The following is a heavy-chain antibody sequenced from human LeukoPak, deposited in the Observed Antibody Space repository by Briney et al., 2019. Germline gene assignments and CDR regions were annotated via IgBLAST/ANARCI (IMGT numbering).Heavy chain of an antibody. CDR3: ARDRAYNRFDY. V-gene: IGHV3-7*01. CDR1: GFNFSSSW. D-gene: IGHD5-24*01. CDR2: IKEDGSQK. J-gene: IGHJ4*02. Sequence: GGSLRLSCADSGFNFSSSWMTWVRQAPGKGLEWVANIKEDGSQKNYLDSVKGRFTISRDNAKKSLYLQMNSLRVEDTAVYYCARDRAYNRFDYWGQGTLVTVSS.